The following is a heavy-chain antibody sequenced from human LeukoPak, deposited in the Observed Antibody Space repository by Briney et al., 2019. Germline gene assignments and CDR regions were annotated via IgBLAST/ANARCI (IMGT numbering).Heavy chain of an antibody. CDR3: AREEGAVAGTDYYYGMDV. J-gene: IGHJ6*02. Sequence: PQASVKVSCKASGYTFTGYYMHWVRQAPGQGLEWMGWINPNSGGTNYAQKFQGWVTMTGDTSISTAYMELSRLRSDDTAVYYCAREEGAVAGTDYYYGMDVWGQGTTVTVSS. D-gene: IGHD6-19*01. CDR2: INPNSGGT. V-gene: IGHV1-2*04. CDR1: GYTFTGYY.